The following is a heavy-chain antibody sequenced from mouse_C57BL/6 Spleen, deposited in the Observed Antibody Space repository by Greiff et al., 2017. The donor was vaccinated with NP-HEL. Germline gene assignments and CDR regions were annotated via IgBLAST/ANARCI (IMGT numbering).Heavy chain of an antibody. J-gene: IGHJ2*01. CDR2: ISNGGSYT. CDR3: ARHGEKIDY. CDR1: GFTFSSYG. Sequence: EVMLVESGGDLVKPGGSLKLSCAASGFTFSSYGMSWVRQTPDKRLEWVATISNGGSYTYYPDSVKGRFTISRDNAKNTLYLQMSSLKSEDTAMYYCARHGEKIDYWGQGTTLTVSS. V-gene: IGHV5-6*02.